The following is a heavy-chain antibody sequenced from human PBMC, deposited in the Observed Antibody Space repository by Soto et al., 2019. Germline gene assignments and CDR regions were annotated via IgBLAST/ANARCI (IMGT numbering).Heavy chain of an antibody. CDR1: GFTFSSYS. CDR3: ARGEPKAHYIWGS. Sequence: GESLKISCAASGFTFSSYSMNWVRQAPGKGLEWVSYISSSSSTIYYADSVKGRFTISRDNAKNSLYLQMNSLRAEDTAVYYCARGEPKAHYIWGSWGQGTLVTVSS. V-gene: IGHV3-48*01. CDR2: ISSSSSTI. D-gene: IGHD3-16*01. J-gene: IGHJ4*02.